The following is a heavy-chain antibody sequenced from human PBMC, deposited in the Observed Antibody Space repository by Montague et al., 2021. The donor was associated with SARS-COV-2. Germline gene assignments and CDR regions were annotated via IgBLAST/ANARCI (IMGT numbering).Heavy chain of an antibody. Sequence: SETLSLTCTVSGGSISSSTCYWGWIRQPPGKGLEWIGSIHHSGSTYYNPSLETRVTISVDTSKNQFSLKLSSVTAADTAVFYCARHTYTKVLSGMDVWGQGTTVTVSS. CDR1: GGSISSSTCY. CDR2: IHHSGST. D-gene: IGHD3-16*01. J-gene: IGHJ6*02. V-gene: IGHV4-39*01. CDR3: ARHTYTKVLSGMDV.